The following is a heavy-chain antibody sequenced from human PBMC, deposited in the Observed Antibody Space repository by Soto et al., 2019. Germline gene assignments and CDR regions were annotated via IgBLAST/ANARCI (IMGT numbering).Heavy chain of an antibody. V-gene: IGHV4-59*01. CDR3: ERPVAVDPMYAFDL. CDR2: AYYSGTT. D-gene: IGHD3-10*02. CDR1: GGSISTYY. Sequence: PSETLSLTCTVSGGSISTYYWTWIRQTPGKGLEWIGFAYYSGTTNYNPSLKSRVIISLDTSKSQFSLNLNSVTSADTDVYFCERPVAVDPMYAFDLWGQGTMVTVSS. J-gene: IGHJ3*01.